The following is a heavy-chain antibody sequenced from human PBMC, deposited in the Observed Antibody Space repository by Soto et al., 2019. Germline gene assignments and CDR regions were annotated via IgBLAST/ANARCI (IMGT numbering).Heavy chain of an antibody. D-gene: IGHD2-15*01. CDR1: GFTFGRVW. CDR3: ARDLRCSDGICYSSASDY. CDR2: IKQEGREK. Sequence: GGSLRLSCAASGFTFGRVWMSWVRQAPGKGLEWVASIKQEGREKWYGDSVKGRFTISRDNSKNTLYLQVNSLRPEDTAVYYCARDLRCSDGICYSSASDYWGQGTLVTVSS. V-gene: IGHV3-7*01. J-gene: IGHJ4*01.